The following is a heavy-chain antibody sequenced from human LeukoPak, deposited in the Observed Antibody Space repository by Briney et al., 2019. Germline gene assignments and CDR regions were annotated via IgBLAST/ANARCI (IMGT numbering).Heavy chain of an antibody. Sequence: ASVKVSCKASGYTFTSYDINWVRQATGQGLEWMGWMNPNSGNTGYAQKFQGRVTMTRNTSISTAYMELSSLRSEDTAVYYCARADIVVVPAATFYYYYYYMDVWGKGTTVTISS. CDR1: GYTFTSYD. J-gene: IGHJ6*03. CDR2: MNPNSGNT. D-gene: IGHD2-2*01. CDR3: ARADIVVVPAATFYYYYYYMDV. V-gene: IGHV1-8*01.